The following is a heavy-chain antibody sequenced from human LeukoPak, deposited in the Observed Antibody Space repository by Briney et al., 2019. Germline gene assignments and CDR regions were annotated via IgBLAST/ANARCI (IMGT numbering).Heavy chain of an antibody. CDR3: ARDSWNDDTDY. V-gene: IGHV3-66*01. Sequence: GGSLRLSCAASEFSVGSNYMTWVRQAPGKGLEWVSLIYSGGSTYYADSVKGRFTISRDNPKNTLYLQMNSLRAEDTAVYYCARDSWNDDTDYWGQGTLVTVSS. D-gene: IGHD1-1*01. J-gene: IGHJ4*02. CDR2: IYSGGST. CDR1: EFSVGSNY.